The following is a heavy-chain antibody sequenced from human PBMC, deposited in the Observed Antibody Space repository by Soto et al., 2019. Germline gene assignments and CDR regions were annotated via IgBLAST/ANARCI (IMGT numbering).Heavy chain of an antibody. CDR2: ISATGGST. V-gene: IGHV3-23*01. D-gene: IGHD2-2*01. Sequence: GGSLRLSCAACGFTFSSSAMSWVRQAPGKGLEWVSVISATGGSTYYADSVRGRFIISRDNSKDTLYLEMNSLRAEDTAMYYCAKDARGGYCTSITCYFNWFDPWGQGTLVTVSS. J-gene: IGHJ5*02. CDR3: AKDARGGYCTSITCYFNWFDP. CDR1: GFTFSSSA.